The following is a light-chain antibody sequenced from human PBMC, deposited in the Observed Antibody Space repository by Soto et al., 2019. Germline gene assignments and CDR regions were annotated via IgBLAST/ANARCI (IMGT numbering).Light chain of an antibody. Sequence: EIVLTQSPVTLSLSPGERATLSCRARQSVRYYLAVYQQKPGHAPRLLSYDASSRAAGTPTRFSGSGSGTDFTRTISILDHEDFELSYCQQRSDWPSTFGGGTQGEIK. CDR3: QQRSDWPST. J-gene: IGKJ4*01. CDR2: DAS. V-gene: IGKV3-11*01. CDR1: QSVRYY.